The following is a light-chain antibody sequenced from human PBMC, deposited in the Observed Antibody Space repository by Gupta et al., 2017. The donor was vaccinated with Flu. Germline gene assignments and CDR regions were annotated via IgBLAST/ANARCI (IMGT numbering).Light chain of an antibody. CDR2: EVS. V-gene: IGLV2-14*01. Sequence: SALNQPASVSGSPGQSITISCTGTSSDVAGYKYVSWYQQHPGKAPKLMICEVSNRPSGVSNRFSDSKSGDTASLTISGLQAEDEADYYCSSYTNTITLVVFGGGTKLTVL. CDR1: SSDVAGYKY. CDR3: SSYTNTITLVV. J-gene: IGLJ2*01.